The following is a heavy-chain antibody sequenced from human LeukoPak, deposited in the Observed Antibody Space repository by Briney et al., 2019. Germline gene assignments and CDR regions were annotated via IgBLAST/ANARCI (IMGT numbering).Heavy chain of an antibody. Sequence: ASVKVSCKASGYTFTSYGINCVRQAPGQGLEWMGIINPSDDRTTYAQKFQGRVTMTRDMTTSTVYMELSSLRSEDTAIYYCANSVLMMYAILGYWGQGTLVTVSS. CDR1: GYTFTSYG. CDR3: ANSVLMMYAILGY. CDR2: INPSDDRT. V-gene: IGHV1-46*01. J-gene: IGHJ4*02. D-gene: IGHD2-8*01.